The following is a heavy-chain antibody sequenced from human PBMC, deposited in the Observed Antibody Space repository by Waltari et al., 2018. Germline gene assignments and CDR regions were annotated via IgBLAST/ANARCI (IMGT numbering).Heavy chain of an antibody. CDR2: INPSGGST. CDR3: AGDRAAIWGYFQH. J-gene: IGHJ1*01. Sequence: QVQLVQSGAEVKKPGASVKVSCKASGYTFTSYYMHWVRQAPRQGLEWMGIINPSGGSTSYAQKLHARVTMTRATSTSTVSLELSRLRSEDTAVYYCAGDRAAIWGYFQHWRQGTLVTVSS. CDR1: GYTFTSYY. V-gene: IGHV1-46*01. D-gene: IGHD2-2*02.